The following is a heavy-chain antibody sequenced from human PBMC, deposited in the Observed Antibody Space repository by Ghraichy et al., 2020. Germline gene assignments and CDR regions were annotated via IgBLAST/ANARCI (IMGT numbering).Heavy chain of an antibody. CDR3: ARGAGCSSTCCYSADY. V-gene: IGHV4-38-2*02. D-gene: IGHD2-2*01. Sequence: SETLSLTCIVSGYSISSGYYWGWIRPPRGKGQEWIGSIYRSGSTYYTPSLKSRVTISLYTSKNPFSLKMSSATAADTAVYYCARGAGCSSTCCYSADYWGQGTLVTVSS. J-gene: IGHJ4*02. CDR1: GYSISSGYY. CDR2: IYRSGST.